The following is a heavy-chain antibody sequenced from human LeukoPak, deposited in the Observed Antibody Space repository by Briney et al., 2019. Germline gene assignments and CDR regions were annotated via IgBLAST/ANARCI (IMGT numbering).Heavy chain of an antibody. Sequence: GGSLRLSCAASKFAFSSYAMSWVRQAPGKGLEWVSAISGGGGNTYYADTVKGRFTISRDNSKNTLYLQMNSLRAEDTAVYYCGKNRYSGSLSPFDIWGQGTMVTVSS. J-gene: IGHJ3*02. CDR3: GKNRYSGSLSPFDI. CDR2: ISGGGGNT. CDR1: KFAFSSYA. V-gene: IGHV3-23*01. D-gene: IGHD1-26*01.